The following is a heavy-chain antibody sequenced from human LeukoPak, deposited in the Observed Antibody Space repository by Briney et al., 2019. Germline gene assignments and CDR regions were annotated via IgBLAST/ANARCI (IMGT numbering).Heavy chain of an antibody. Sequence: PGGSLRLSCAASGFTFSSYWMHWVRQAPGKGLVWVSRINSDGSSTSYADSVRGRFTVSRDNAKNTLYLQMNSLRAEDTAVYYCAREGQQWLVSNDAFDIWGQGTMVTVSS. J-gene: IGHJ3*02. CDR3: AREGQQWLVSNDAFDI. CDR2: INSDGSST. CDR1: GFTFSSYW. D-gene: IGHD6-19*01. V-gene: IGHV3-74*01.